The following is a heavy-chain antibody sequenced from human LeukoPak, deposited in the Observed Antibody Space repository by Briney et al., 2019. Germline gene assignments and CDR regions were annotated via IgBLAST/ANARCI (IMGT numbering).Heavy chain of an antibody. CDR1: GQTFTGNY. J-gene: IGHJ6*03. V-gene: IGHV1-46*01. CDR2: INPSGGST. CDR3: ARDLWLNYYYMDV. Sequence: ASVKVSCKASGQTFTGNYIHWVRQAPGQGLEWMGIINPSGGSTSYAQKFQGRVTMTRDMSTSTVYMELSSLRSEDTAVYYCARDLWLNYYYMDVWGKGTTVTVSS. D-gene: IGHD3-22*01.